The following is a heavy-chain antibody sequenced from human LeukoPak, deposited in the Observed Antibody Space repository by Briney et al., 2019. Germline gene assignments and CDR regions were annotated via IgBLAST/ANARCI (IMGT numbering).Heavy chain of an antibody. CDR3: AKWGDYDILTGYYDSDY. J-gene: IGHJ4*02. CDR2: IGGRDGGT. Sequence: GASLRLSCAASGFIFSNYAMSWVRQAPGKGLEWVSAIGGRDGGTYYADSVKGRFTVSRDDSKNTLYLQMNTLRAEDTAVYYCAKWGDYDILTGYYDSDYWGQGTLVTVSS. V-gene: IGHV3-23*01. D-gene: IGHD3-9*01. CDR1: GFIFSNYA.